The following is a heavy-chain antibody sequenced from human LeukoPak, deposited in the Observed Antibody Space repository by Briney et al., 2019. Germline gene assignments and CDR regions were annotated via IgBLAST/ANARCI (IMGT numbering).Heavy chain of an antibody. Sequence: PSETLSLTCTVSGGSISSYYWSWIRQPPGKGLEWIGYIYYSGSTNYNPSLKSRVTISVDTSKDQFSLKLSSVTAADTAVYYCAREPWEFPYWYFDLWGRGTLVTVSS. D-gene: IGHD3-10*01. CDR1: GGSISSYY. V-gene: IGHV4-59*01. CDR2: IYYSGST. J-gene: IGHJ2*01. CDR3: AREPWEFPYWYFDL.